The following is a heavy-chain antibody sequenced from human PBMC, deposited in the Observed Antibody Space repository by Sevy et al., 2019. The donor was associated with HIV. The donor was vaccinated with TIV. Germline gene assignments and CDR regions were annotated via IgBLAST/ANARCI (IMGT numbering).Heavy chain of an antibody. CDR1: GYTFTSHW. CDR2: IYPGDSTT. D-gene: IGHD2-15*01. J-gene: IGHJ4*02. CDR3: ASRLDCSAGSCYSQ. Sequence: GESLKISCKASGYTFTSHWIGWVRQMPGKGLEWMGIIYPGDSTTKYTPSFQGQVTISVDKSISTAYLQWSSLKASDTAMYYCASRLDCSAGSCYSQWGQGTLVTVSS. V-gene: IGHV5-51*01.